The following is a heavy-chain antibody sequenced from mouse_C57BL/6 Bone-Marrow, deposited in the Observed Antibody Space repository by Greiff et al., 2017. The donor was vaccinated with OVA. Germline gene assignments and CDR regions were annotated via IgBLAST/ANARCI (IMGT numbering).Heavy chain of an antibody. CDR2: IYPGDGDT. CDR1: GYAFSSSW. D-gene: IGHD1-1*01. Sequence: VQLQESGPELVKPGASVKISCKASGYAFSSSWMNWVKQRPGKGLEWIGRIYPGDGDTNYNGKFKGKATLTADKSSSTAYMQLSSLTSEDSAVYFCARHSSYDYYAMDYWGQGTSVTVSS. V-gene: IGHV1-82*01. J-gene: IGHJ4*01. CDR3: ARHSSYDYYAMDY.